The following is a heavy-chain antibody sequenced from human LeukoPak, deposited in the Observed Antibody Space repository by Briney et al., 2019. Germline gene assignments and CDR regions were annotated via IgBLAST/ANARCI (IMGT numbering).Heavy chain of an antibody. CDR1: GGSFSGDY. CDR2: INHSGST. CDR3: ARARYCSGGSCKYFVY. V-gene: IGHV4-34*01. J-gene: IGHJ4*02. Sequence: PSETLSLTCAVYGGSFSGDYWSWIRQPPGKGLEWIGEINHSGSTNYNPSLKSRVTISVDTSKKQVSLKLSSVTAADTAVYYCARARYCSGGSCKYFVYWGQGTLVTVSS. D-gene: IGHD2-15*01.